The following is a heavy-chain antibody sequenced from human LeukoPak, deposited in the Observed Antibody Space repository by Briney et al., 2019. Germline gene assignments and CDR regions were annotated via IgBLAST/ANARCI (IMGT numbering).Heavy chain of an antibody. Sequence: AGGSLRLSCAASGFTFSSYAMSWVRQAPGKGLEWVSAISGSGGSTYYADSVKGRFTISRDNSKNTLYLQMNSLRAEDTAVYYCAKVAYSSGWRTAEYFQHWGQGTLVTVSS. D-gene: IGHD6-19*01. CDR1: GFTFSSYA. CDR2: ISGSGGST. V-gene: IGHV3-23*01. J-gene: IGHJ1*01. CDR3: AKVAYSSGWRTAEYFQH.